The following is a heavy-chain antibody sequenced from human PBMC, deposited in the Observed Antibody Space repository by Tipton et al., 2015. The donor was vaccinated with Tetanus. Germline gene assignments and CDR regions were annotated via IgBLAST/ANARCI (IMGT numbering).Heavy chain of an antibody. CDR1: GVSIRDSTFF. J-gene: IGHJ5*02. V-gene: IGHV4-34*01. CDR3: ARSADNWFDP. CDR2: INHSGNT. Sequence: TLSLTCAVSGVSIRDSTFFWGWIRQPPGKGLEWIGEINHSGNTNHNPSLKSRVTLSVDTSKNQFSLKLNSVTAADTAVYFCARSADNWFDPWGQGTLVTVSS.